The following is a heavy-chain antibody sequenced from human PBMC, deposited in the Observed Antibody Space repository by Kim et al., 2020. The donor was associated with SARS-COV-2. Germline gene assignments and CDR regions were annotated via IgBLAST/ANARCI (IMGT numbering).Heavy chain of an antibody. D-gene: IGHD4-17*01. CDR2: IYYSGST. CDR1: GGSISSSSYY. CDR3: ARLARDYGMHFDY. J-gene: IGHJ4*02. Sequence: SETLSLTCTVSGGSISSSSYYWGWIRQPPGKGLEWIGSIYYSGSTYYNPSLKSRVTISVDTSKNQFSLKLSSVTAADTAVYYCARLARDYGMHFDYCGQG. V-gene: IGHV4-39*01.